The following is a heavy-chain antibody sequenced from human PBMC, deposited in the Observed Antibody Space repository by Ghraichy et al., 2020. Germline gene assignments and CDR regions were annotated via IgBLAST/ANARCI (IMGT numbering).Heavy chain of an antibody. CDR3: AKGSNTYYYGSSGYYYDY. V-gene: IGHV4-34*01. D-gene: IGHD3-22*01. CDR1: GGSFSGYY. J-gene: IGHJ4*02. CDR2: INHSGST. Sequence: SQTPSLTCAVYGGSFSGYYWSWIRQPPGKVLEWIGEINHSGSTNYNPSLKSRVTIAVDTSKNQFSLKLRSVTAADTAVYYCAKGSNTYYYGSSGYYYDYWGQGTLVTVSA.